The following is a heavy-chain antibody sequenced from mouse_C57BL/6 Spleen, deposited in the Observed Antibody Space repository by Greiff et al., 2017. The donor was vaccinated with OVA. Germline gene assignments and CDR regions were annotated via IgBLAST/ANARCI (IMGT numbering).Heavy chain of an antibody. CDR2: INPNNGGT. Sequence: VHVKQSGPELVKPGASVKIPCKASGYTFTDYNMDWVKQSHGKSLEWIGDINPNNGGTIYNQKFKGKATLTVDKSSSTAYMELRSLTSEDTAVYYCARGSDSNFYAMDYWGQGTSVTVSS. J-gene: IGHJ4*01. CDR1: GYTFTDYN. CDR3: ARGSDSNFYAMDY. D-gene: IGHD2-5*01. V-gene: IGHV1-18*01.